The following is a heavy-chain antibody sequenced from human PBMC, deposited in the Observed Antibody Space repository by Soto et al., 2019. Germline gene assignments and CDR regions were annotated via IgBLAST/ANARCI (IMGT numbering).Heavy chain of an antibody. D-gene: IGHD5-12*01. Sequence: ASVKVSCKASGYTFTSYAMHWVRQAPGQRLEWMGWINAGNGNTKYSQKFQGRVTITRDTSASTAYMELSSLRSEDTAVYYCARGGWGDPHLFDYWGQGTQVTVSS. CDR2: INAGNGNT. CDR1: GYTFTSYA. V-gene: IGHV1-3*01. CDR3: ARGGWGDPHLFDY. J-gene: IGHJ4*02.